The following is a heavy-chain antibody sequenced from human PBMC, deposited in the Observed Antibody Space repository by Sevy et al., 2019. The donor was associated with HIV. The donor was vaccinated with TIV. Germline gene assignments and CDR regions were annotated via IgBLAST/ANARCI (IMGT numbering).Heavy chain of an antibody. V-gene: IGHV3-23*01. CDR2: ITDGGGDT. CDR3: AKGSAASRPYYFDY. CDR1: GFSFSNYA. D-gene: IGHD2-2*01. Sequence: GGSLRLSCAASGFSFSNYAMGWVRQTPGKGLEWFSAITDGGGDTYHADSVKGRFTISRDNSKNVLFLQMNSLRADDTPLYYCAKGSAASRPYYFDYWGQGTLVTVSS. J-gene: IGHJ4*02.